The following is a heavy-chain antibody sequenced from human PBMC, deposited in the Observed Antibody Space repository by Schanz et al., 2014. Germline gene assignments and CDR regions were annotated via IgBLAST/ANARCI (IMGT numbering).Heavy chain of an antibody. D-gene: IGHD2-2*01. J-gene: IGHJ4*02. Sequence: QLQLQESGPGLVKPSETLSLTCTVSGGSISSSSYYWVWIRQPPGKGLEWIGSIYYSGSAYYNPSLKSRVTMSVDTSKTQFSLRVKSVTAADTAVYYCARRYHQGVFDFWGQGTLVPVSS. CDR3: ARRYHQGVFDF. V-gene: IGHV4-39*01. CDR2: IYYSGSA. CDR1: GGSISSSSYY.